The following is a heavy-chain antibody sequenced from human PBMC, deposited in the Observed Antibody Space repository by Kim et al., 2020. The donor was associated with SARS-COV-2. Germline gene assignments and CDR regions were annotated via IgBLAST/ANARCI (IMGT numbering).Heavy chain of an antibody. J-gene: IGHJ4*02. D-gene: IGHD3-10*01. CDR2: KK. CDR3: ARDRGVNYFDP. V-gene: IGHV3-33*01. Sequence: KKYIADSGKDRFTIFRDDSKNTVFLQMNTLRAEDTALYYCARDRGVNYFDPWGQGTLVTVSS.